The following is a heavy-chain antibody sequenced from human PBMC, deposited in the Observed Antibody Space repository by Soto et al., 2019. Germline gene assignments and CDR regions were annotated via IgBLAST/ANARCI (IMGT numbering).Heavy chain of an antibody. J-gene: IGHJ4*02. CDR3: ARWSSSSSCFDY. Sequence: ASVKVSCKASGYSFTSCGISWVRQAPGQGLEWMGWISAYNGNTNYAQKVQGRVTMTTDTSTNTAYMELRSLRSDDTAVYYCARWSSSSSCFDYWGQGTLVPVSS. V-gene: IGHV1-18*01. D-gene: IGHD6-13*01. CDR1: GYSFTSCG. CDR2: ISAYNGNT.